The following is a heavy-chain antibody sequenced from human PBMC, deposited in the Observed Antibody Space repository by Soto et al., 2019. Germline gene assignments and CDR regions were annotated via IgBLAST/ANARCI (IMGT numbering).Heavy chain of an antibody. D-gene: IGHD2-2*01. CDR1: GGSISSGDYS. CDR2: MYHSGST. Sequence: QLQLQESGSGLVKPSQTLSLTCAVSGGSISSGDYSWSWIRQPPGKGLEWIGYMYHSGSTYYNPSVKSRVTISIDRSKNQFSLKLSSVTAADTAVYYCARVPDYWGQGILVTVSS. J-gene: IGHJ4*02. CDR3: ARVPDY. V-gene: IGHV4-30-2*01.